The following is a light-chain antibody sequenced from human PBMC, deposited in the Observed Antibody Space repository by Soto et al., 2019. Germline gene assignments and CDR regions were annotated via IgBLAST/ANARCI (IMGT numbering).Light chain of an antibody. CDR1: SSDVGGYNY. Sequence: QSALTQPASVSGCPGQSITISCTGTSSDVGGYNYVSWYQQHPGKAPKLMIYDVSNRPSGVSNRFSGSKSGNTASLTISGLQAEDEADYYCSSYTRSSTPGYVFGTGTKVTVL. J-gene: IGLJ1*01. V-gene: IGLV2-14*01. CDR2: DVS. CDR3: SSYTRSSTPGYV.